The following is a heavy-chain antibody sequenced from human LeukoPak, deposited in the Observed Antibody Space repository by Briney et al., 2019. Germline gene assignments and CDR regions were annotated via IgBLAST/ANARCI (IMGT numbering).Heavy chain of an antibody. Sequence: GGSLRLSCAASGFTFSSYGMHWVRQAPGKGLEWVAVIWYGGSNKYYADSVKGRFTISRDNSKNTLYLQMNSLRAEDTAVYYCVVPAADDAFDIWGQGTMVTVSS. D-gene: IGHD2-2*01. J-gene: IGHJ3*02. V-gene: IGHV3-33*08. CDR1: GFTFSSYG. CDR2: IWYGGSNK. CDR3: VVPAADDAFDI.